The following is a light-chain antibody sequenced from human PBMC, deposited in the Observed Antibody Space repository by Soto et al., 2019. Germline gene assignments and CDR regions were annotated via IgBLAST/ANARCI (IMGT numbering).Light chain of an antibody. V-gene: IGKV1-12*01. CDR2: GAS. CDR1: QGINSW. CDR3: QQVNSFPRT. Sequence: IQMTQSPSSVSASVGDRVTITCRASQGINSWFAWYQQKPWKAPKRLIYGASGLQSGAPPRFSGSGSGTDFTLTISSLQPEDFATSFCQQVNSFPRTFGGGTKVEIK. J-gene: IGKJ4*01.